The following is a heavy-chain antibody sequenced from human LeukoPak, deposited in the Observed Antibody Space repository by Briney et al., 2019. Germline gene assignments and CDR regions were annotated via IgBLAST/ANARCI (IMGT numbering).Heavy chain of an antibody. J-gene: IGHJ4*02. D-gene: IGHD3-3*01. Sequence: ASVKVSCKASGYTFTSYGISWVRQAPGQRLEWMGWISAYNGNTNYAQKLQGRVTMTTDTSTSTAYMELRSLRSDDTAVYYCARCTAGGFGVVIGPFDYWGQGTLVTVSS. V-gene: IGHV1-18*01. CDR1: GYTFTSYG. CDR3: ARCTAGGFGVVIGPFDY. CDR2: ISAYNGNT.